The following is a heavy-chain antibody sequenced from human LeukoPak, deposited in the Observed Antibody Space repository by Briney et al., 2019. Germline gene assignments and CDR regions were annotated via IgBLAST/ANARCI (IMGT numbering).Heavy chain of an antibody. CDR2: ISSSGSTI. J-gene: IGHJ4*02. V-gene: IGHV3-48*03. CDR3: AREGGYSGYDKRFFDY. Sequence: GGSLRLSCAASGFTFSSYEMNWVRQAPGKGLEWVSYISSSGSTIYYADPVKGRFTISRDNAKNSLYLQMNSLRAEDTAVYYCAREGGYSGYDKRFFDYWGQGTLVTVSS. D-gene: IGHD5-12*01. CDR1: GFTFSSYE.